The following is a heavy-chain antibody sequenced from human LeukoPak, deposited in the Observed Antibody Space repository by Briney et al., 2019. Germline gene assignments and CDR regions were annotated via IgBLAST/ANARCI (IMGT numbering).Heavy chain of an antibody. D-gene: IGHD6-13*01. CDR3: ASGWAYSRSWYYLDY. CDR2: IKQDGSEK. V-gene: IGHV3-7*03. J-gene: IGHJ4*02. Sequence: GGSLRLSCAASRFTLSSYSMNWVRQAPGKGLEWVANIKQDGSEKYYVDSVRGRFTISRDKAKNSLYLQMNSLRAEDTAVYYCASGWAYSRSWYYLDYWGQGTLVTVSS. CDR1: RFTLSSYS.